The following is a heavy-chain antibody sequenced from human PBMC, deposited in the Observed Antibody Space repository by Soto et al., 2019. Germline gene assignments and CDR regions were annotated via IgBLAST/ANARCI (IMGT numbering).Heavy chain of an antibody. CDR2: IYPADSDT. V-gene: IGHV5-51*01. CDR1: GYSFTSYW. CDR3: ARRANYYDSSGYYRGWFDP. J-gene: IGHJ5*02. Sequence: EVQLVQSGAEVKKPGESLKISCKGSGYSFTSYWIGWVRQMPGKGLEWMGIIYPADSDTRYSPSFQGQVTISADKSISTAYLQWSSLKASDTAMYYCARRANYYDSSGYYRGWFDPWGQGTLVTVSS. D-gene: IGHD3-22*01.